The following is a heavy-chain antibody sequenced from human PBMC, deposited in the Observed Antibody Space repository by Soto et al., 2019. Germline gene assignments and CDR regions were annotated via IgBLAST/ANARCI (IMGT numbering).Heavy chain of an antibody. CDR3: AHKGGRGAGMDV. CDR2: IYWDGDE. Sequence: QITLKESGPTLVKPTQTLTLTCTFSGFSVSTSGVGVAWIRQPPGKALEWLALIYWDGDERYSPFLQSRVTITTDTSKNQVVLTMTNMDPVDTATYFCAHKGGRGAGMDVWGQGTTVIVSS. V-gene: IGHV2-5*02. D-gene: IGHD2-15*01. J-gene: IGHJ6*02. CDR1: GFSVSTSGVG.